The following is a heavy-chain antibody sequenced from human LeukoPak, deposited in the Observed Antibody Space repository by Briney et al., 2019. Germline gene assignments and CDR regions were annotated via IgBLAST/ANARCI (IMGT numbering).Heavy chain of an antibody. V-gene: IGHV3-23*01. CDR3: AREFRSCFDY. CDR2: ISGSGGST. CDR1: GFTFSSYA. Sequence: GGSLRLSCVVSGFTFSSYAMSWVRQAPGKGLECVSSISGSGGSTYYADSVKGRFTISRDNAKNTLYLQMNSLRAEDTAVYYCAREFRSCFDYWGQGTLVTVSS. J-gene: IGHJ4*02.